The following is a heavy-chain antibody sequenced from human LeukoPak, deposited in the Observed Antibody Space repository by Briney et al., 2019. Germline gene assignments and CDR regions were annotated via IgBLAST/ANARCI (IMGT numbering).Heavy chain of an antibody. CDR2: IIPILGIA. V-gene: IGHV1-69*04. D-gene: IGHD4-17*01. CDR3: ASDPTTVVTFGY. Sequence: ASVKVSCKASGGTFSSYAISWVRQAPGQGLEWMGRIIPILGIANYAQKFQGRVTITADKSTSTAYMELSSLRSEDTAVYYCASDPTTVVTFGYWGQGTLVTVSS. CDR1: GGTFSSYA. J-gene: IGHJ4*02.